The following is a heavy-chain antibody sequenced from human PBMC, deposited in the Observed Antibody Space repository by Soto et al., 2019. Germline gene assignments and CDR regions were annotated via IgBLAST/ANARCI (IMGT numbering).Heavy chain of an antibody. V-gene: IGHV3-23*01. D-gene: IGHD1-26*01. CDR3: ARNQGVELVPLATVDWFDP. Sequence: GGSLRLSCAASGFIFENFGMSWVRQAPGKGLEWISSISGSGFKKYYADSVKGRFTISRDNSRSTVYLELNNLSAEDTAVYHCARNQGVELVPLATVDWFDPWGQGSVVTVS. CDR2: ISGSGFKK. J-gene: IGHJ5*02. CDR1: GFIFENFG.